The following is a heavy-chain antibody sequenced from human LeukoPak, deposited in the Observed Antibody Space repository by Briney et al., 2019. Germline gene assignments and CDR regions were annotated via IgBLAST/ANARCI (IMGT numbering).Heavy chain of an antibody. V-gene: IGHV3-23*01. J-gene: IGHJ6*03. Sequence: PGGSLRLSCAASGFTFSSYSMNWVRQAPGKGLEWVSAISGSGGSTYYADSVKGRFTISRDNSKNTLYLQMNSLRAEDTAVYYCAKELRYFDWLPNDYYYYMDVWGKGTTVTVSS. CDR2: ISGSGGST. CDR3: AKELRYFDWLPNDYYYYMDV. CDR1: GFTFSSYS. D-gene: IGHD3-9*01.